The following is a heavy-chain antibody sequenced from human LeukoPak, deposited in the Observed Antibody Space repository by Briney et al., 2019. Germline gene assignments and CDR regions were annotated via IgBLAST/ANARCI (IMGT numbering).Heavy chain of an antibody. J-gene: IGHJ4*02. CDR3: TAGTGGFVDY. D-gene: IGHD6-13*01. CDR1: GGTFSSFA. CDR2: IIPIFGTA. Sequence: SVKVSCKASGGTFSSFAISWVRQAPGQGLEWMGRIIPIFGTANYAQKFQGRVTITTDESTSTAYMELSSLRSEDTAVYYCTAGTGGFVDYWGQGTLVTVSS. V-gene: IGHV1-69*05.